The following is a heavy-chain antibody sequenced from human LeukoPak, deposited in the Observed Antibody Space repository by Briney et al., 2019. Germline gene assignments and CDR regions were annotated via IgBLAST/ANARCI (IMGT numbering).Heavy chain of an antibody. J-gene: IGHJ4*02. CDR1: GFTFSSYA. V-gene: IGHV3-23*01. Sequence: PGGSLRPSCAASGFTFSSYAMSWVRQAPGKGLEWVSAISGSGGSTYYADSVRGRFIISRDNSKNTLNLRLNSLKAEDTAVYFCAKEYCSNGVCYVGFDSWGQGTLVTVSS. D-gene: IGHD2-8*01. CDR3: AKEYCSNGVCYVGFDS. CDR2: ISGSGGST.